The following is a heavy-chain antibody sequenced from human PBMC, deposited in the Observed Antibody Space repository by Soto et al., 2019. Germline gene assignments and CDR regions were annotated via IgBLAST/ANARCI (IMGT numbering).Heavy chain of an antibody. V-gene: IGHV3-23*01. J-gene: IGHJ4*02. CDR3: AKVSRSWYVGFFDF. D-gene: IGHD6-13*01. CDR1: GFTFSSHA. CDR2: LSDSGGSI. Sequence: PGGSLRLSCTASGFTFSSHAMTWVRQAPGKGLEWVSGLSDSGGSIYYADSVRGRFTISRDNSMNTRYLQMNTLRAEDTAVYFCAKVSRSWYVGFFDFWGQGTLVTVSS.